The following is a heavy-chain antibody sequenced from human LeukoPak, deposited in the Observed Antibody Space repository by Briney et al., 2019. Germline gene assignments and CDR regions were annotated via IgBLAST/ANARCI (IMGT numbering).Heavy chain of an antibody. V-gene: IGHV1-18*01. CDR3: ARDRRLTMVRGVSFDP. D-gene: IGHD3-10*01. Sequence: ASVKVSCKASGYTFNNYGISWVRQAPGQGLEWMGWISAYNGNTNYAQKLQGRVTMTTDTSTSTAYMELRSLRSDDTAVYYCARDRRLTMVRGVSFDPWGQGTLVTVSS. J-gene: IGHJ5*02. CDR1: GYTFNNYG. CDR2: ISAYNGNT.